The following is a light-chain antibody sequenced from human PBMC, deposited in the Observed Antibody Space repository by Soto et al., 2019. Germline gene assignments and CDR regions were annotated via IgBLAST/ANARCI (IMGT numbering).Light chain of an antibody. CDR2: GAS. CDR3: HQYGSSPRT. J-gene: IGKJ1*01. Sequence: EIVLTQSPGTLSLSPGERATLSCRASQSVSSSYVAWYQQKPGQAPRLLIYGASSRATGIPDRFSGSGSGTDFTLTISRLEPEDFAVYYCHQYGSSPRTFGQGTKVEIK. CDR1: QSVSSSY. V-gene: IGKV3-20*01.